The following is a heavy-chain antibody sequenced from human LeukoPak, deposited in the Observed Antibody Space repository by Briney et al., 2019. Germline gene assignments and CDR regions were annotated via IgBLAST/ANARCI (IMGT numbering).Heavy chain of an antibody. CDR2: ISGSGGST. CDR1: GFTFSSYA. J-gene: IGHJ4*02. Sequence: GGSLRLSCAASGFTFSSYAMSWVRQAPGKGLEWVSAISGSGGSTYYADSVKGRFTISRDNSKNSLFLQMKSLRTDDTALYYCVKEPHYYDRSGYFWGQGILVTVSS. D-gene: IGHD3-22*01. V-gene: IGHV3-23*01. CDR3: VKEPHYYDRSGYF.